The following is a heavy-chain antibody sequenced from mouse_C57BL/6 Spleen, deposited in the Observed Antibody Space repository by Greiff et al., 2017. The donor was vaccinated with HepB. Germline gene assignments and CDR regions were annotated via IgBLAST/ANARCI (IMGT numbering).Heavy chain of an antibody. J-gene: IGHJ2*01. Sequence: QVQLQQPGAELVRPGTSVKLSCKASGYTFTSYWMHWVKQRPGQGLEWIGVIDPSDSYTNYNQKFKGKATLTVDTSYSTAYMQLSSLTSEDSAVYYCARSGGSSYVYFDYWGKGTTLTVSS. CDR2: IDPSDSYT. CDR3: ARSGGSSYVYFDY. V-gene: IGHV1-59*01. CDR1: GYTFTSYW. D-gene: IGHD1-1*01.